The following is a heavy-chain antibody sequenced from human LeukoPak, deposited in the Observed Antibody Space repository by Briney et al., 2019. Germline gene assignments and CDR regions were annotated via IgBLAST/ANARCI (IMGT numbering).Heavy chain of an antibody. V-gene: IGHV3-48*04. CDR2: ISRSGSTK. J-gene: IGHJ6*04. Sequence: PGGSLRLSCVASGFTFSSYWMHWVRHAPGKGLEWVSSISRSGSTKYYADSVKGRFTISRDNARNSLYLQMNSLRVEDTAVYFCARGHYGMDVWGKGTTVTVSS. CDR3: ARGHYGMDV. CDR1: GFTFSSYW.